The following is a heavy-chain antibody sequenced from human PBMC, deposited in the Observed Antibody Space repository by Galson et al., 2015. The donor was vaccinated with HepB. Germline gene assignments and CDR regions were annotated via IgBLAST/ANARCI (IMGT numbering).Heavy chain of an antibody. V-gene: IGHV1-58*02. Sequence: SVKVSCKAFGFTFTSSAMQWVRQARGQRLEWIGWIVVGSGNTNYAQKFQERVTITRDMSTSTAYMELSSLRSEDTAVYYCAAGLVGATPFDYWGQGTLVTVSP. CDR2: IVVGSGNT. CDR3: AAGLVGATPFDY. J-gene: IGHJ4*02. D-gene: IGHD1-26*01. CDR1: GFTFTSSA.